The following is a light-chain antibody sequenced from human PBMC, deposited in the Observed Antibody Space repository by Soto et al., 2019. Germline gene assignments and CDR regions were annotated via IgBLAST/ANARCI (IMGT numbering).Light chain of an antibody. V-gene: IGKV3-15*01. CDR1: QSVSSN. J-gene: IGKJ1*01. CDR2: GAS. Sequence: EIVVTQSPATLSVSAGGRATLSCRASQSVSSNLAWYQQKPGQAPRLLIYGASTRAAGIPARFSGSGSGTELTLTISSLQSEDFAVYYCQQYNNWPPPFGHGTKVENK. CDR3: QQYNNWPPP.